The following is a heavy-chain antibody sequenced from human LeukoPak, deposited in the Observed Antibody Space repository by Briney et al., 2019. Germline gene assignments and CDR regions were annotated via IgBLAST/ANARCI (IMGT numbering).Heavy chain of an antibody. D-gene: IGHD5-24*01. CDR1: RLSYRRYY. CDR3: ARDRSRDGYKGDRFDI. Sequence: ASATLSLTGAGYRLSYRRYYWSSLRHPPGKGLEGHGEINHSGSTNYNPSLKSRVTISRDTSKNHFPLKLSSVTAADTAVYYCARDRSRDGYKGDRFDIWGQGTMVTVSS. CDR2: INHSGST. J-gene: IGHJ3*02. V-gene: IGHV4-34*01.